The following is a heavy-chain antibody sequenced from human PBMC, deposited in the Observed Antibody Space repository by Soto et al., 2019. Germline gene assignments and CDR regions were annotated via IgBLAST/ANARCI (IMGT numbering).Heavy chain of an antibody. CDR1: GASISNYF. D-gene: IGHD3-16*01. CDR3: ARESVGERPLDY. V-gene: IGHV4-4*07. Sequence: QVQLQESGPGLVKPSETLSLTCTVFGASISNYFWTWIRQPAGKGLEWIGRINPSGITNYNPSLKSRVTMSVDTSKNQFSLKLTSVTAADTAVYYCARESVGERPLDYWGQGTLVTVSS. CDR2: INPSGIT. J-gene: IGHJ4*02.